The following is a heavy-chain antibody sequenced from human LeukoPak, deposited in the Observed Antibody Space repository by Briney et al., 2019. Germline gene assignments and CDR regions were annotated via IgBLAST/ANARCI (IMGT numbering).Heavy chain of an antibody. J-gene: IGHJ4*02. CDR1: GFTFSSYG. V-gene: IGHV3-30*18. CDR3: AKVVVVAATARATDY. D-gene: IGHD2-15*01. CDR2: ISYDGSNK. Sequence: GGSLRLSCAASGFTFSSYGMHWVRQAPGKGLEWVAVISYDGSNKYYADSVKGRFTISRDNSKNTLYLQMNSLRAEDTAVYYCAKVVVVAATARATDYWGQGTLVTVSS.